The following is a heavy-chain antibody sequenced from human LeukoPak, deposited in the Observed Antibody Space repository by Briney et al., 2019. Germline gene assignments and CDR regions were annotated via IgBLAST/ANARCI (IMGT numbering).Heavy chain of an antibody. CDR1: GGTFSSYA. Sequence: SVKVSCKASGGTFSSYAISWVRQAPGQGLEWMGGIIPIFGTANYAQKLQGRVTITADESTSTAYMELSSLRSEDTAVYYCAREDIVVVPAASNWFDPWGQGTLVTVSS. CDR2: IIPIFGTA. D-gene: IGHD2-2*01. CDR3: AREDIVVVPAASNWFDP. J-gene: IGHJ5*02. V-gene: IGHV1-69*13.